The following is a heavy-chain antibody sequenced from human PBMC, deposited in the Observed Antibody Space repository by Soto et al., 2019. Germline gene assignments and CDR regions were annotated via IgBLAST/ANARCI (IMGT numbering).Heavy chain of an antibody. CDR2: IYYSGST. J-gene: IGHJ4*02. Sequence: SETLSLTCTVSGGSVSSGSYYWSWIRHPPGKGLECVGYIYYSGSTNYNPSLKSRVTISVDTSKNQFSLKLSSVTAADTAVYYCARDGSGRPATYWGQGTLVTVSS. V-gene: IGHV4-61*01. CDR3: ARDGSGRPATY. CDR1: GGSVSSGSYY. D-gene: IGHD3-10*01.